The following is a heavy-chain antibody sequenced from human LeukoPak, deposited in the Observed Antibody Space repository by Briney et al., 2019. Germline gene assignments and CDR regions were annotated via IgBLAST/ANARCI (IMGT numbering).Heavy chain of an antibody. CDR1: GFTFSSYW. V-gene: IGHV3-74*01. J-gene: IGHJ4*02. D-gene: IGHD5-24*01. CDR2: INSDGSST. Sequence: PGGSLRLSCAASGFTFSSYWMHWVRQAPGKGLVWVSRINSDGSSTSYADSVKGRFTISRDNAKSTLYLQMNSLRAEDTAVYYCARGDVEMATITSLDYWGQGTLVTVSS. CDR3: ARGDVEMATITSLDY.